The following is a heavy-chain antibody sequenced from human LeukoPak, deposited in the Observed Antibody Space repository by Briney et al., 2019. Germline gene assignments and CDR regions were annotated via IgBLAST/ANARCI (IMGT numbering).Heavy chain of an antibody. V-gene: IGHV3-48*03. CDR2: ISSSGSTI. CDR3: ARGSYYYDSSGYQH. CDR1: GFTFSSYE. J-gene: IGHJ4*02. D-gene: IGHD3-22*01. Sequence: GGSLRLSCAASGFTFSSYEMNWVRQAPGKGLEWVSYISSSGSTIYYADSVKGRFTISRDNAKNSLYLQMNSLRAEDTAVYYCARGSYYYDSSGYQHWGQGTLVTVSS.